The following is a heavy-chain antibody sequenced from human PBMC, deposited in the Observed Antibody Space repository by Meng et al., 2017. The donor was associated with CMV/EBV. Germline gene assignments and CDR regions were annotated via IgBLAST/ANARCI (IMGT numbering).Heavy chain of an antibody. CDR2: IYYSGST. J-gene: IGHJ5*02. CDR1: SSSYY. Sequence: SSSYYWGWIRQPPGKGLEWIGSIYYSGSTYYNPALKSRVTISVDTSKNQFSLKLSSVTAADTAVYYCARAKGYYYDSSGYSSGFNPWGQGTLVTVSS. D-gene: IGHD3-22*01. V-gene: IGHV4-39*07. CDR3: ARAKGYYYDSSGYSSGFNP.